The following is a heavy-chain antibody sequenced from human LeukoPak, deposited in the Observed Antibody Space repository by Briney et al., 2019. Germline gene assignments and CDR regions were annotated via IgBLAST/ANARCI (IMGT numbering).Heavy chain of an antibody. D-gene: IGHD2-15*01. CDR1: GGTFISYA. CDR2: IIPILGIA. V-gene: IGHV1-69*04. Sequence: SVKVSCKASGGTFISYAISWVRQAPGQGLEWMGRIIPILGIANYAQKFQGRVTITADKSTSTAYMELSSLRSEDTAVYYCARDRHRYCSGGSCYSLVDYWGQGTLVTVSS. J-gene: IGHJ4*02. CDR3: ARDRHRYCSGGSCYSLVDY.